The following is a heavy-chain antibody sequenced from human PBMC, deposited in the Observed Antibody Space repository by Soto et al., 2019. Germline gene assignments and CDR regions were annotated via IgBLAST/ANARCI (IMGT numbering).Heavy chain of an antibody. CDR1: GFTLSSYS. Sequence: QVQLVESGGGVAQPGRSLRLFCAASGFTLSSYSLHWVRQSPGKGLEWVAAISSDGTEKHYADSVKGRFTISRDNSKNTLALQFNSLRTEDTAVYYCARIFGFIYGPVYRGMEVWGQGTKVPVSS. CDR3: ARIFGFIYGPVYRGMEV. J-gene: IGHJ6*02. CDR2: ISSDGTEK. V-gene: IGHV3-30*04. D-gene: IGHD3-3*01.